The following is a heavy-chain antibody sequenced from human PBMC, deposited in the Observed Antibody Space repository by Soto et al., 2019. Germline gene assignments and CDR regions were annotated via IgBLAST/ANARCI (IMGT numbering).Heavy chain of an antibody. J-gene: IGHJ4*02. CDR3: AKDPWSGYSSGWYVY. D-gene: IGHD6-19*01. V-gene: IGHV3-9*01. CDR1: GFTVDDYA. Sequence: GGSMGLACAASGFTVDDYAMHWVRQAPGKGLEWVSGIRYNRGNIAYADSVKGRFTISRDNSKNTLYLQMNSLRAEDTAVYYCAKDPWSGYSSGWYVYWGQGTLVTVSS. CDR2: IRYNRGNI.